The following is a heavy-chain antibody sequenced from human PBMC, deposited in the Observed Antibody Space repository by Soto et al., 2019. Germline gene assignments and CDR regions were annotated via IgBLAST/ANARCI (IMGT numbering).Heavy chain of an antibody. Sequence: QLQLQESGPGLVKPSETLSLTCTVSGGSISSESHYWGWIRQPPGKGLEWIGSIYYSGSTYYNPSLKSRVTIYEDTSKNQLSLKLNSVTAADTAVYYCARHQETNYDIFPGYYLRKPIDYWGQGTLVTVSS. CDR1: GGSISSESHY. D-gene: IGHD3-9*01. CDR3: ARHQETNYDIFPGYYLRKPIDY. J-gene: IGHJ4*02. V-gene: IGHV4-39*01. CDR2: IYYSGST.